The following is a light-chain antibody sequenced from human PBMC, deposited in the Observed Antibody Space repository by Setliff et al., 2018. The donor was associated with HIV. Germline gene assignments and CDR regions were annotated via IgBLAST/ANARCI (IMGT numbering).Light chain of an antibody. CDR2: LGS. Sequence: EIVMSQSPFSLPVSPGEPASISCRSSQSLLHGSGYTYLDWYLQKPGQSPQLLIYLGSNRASGVPDRFSGSGSGTDFTLKISRVEAEDVGVYYCMQALQTPYTFGQGTKVDIK. V-gene: IGKV2-28*01. CDR1: QSLLHGSGYTY. CDR3: MQALQTPYT. J-gene: IGKJ2*01.